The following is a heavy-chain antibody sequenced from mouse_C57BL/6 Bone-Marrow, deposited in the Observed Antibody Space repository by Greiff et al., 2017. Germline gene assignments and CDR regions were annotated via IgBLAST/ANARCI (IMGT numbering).Heavy chain of an antibody. Sequence: EVKLVESGGDLVKPGGSLKLSCAASGFTFSSYGMSWVRQTPDKRLEWVATISSGGSYTYYPDSVKGRVTISRDNAKNTLYLQMSSLKSEDTAMYYCATLRGAYWGQGTLVTVSA. CDR2: ISSGGSYT. J-gene: IGHJ3*01. CDR1: GFTFSSYG. CDR3: ATLRGAY. D-gene: IGHD1-1*01. V-gene: IGHV5-6*01.